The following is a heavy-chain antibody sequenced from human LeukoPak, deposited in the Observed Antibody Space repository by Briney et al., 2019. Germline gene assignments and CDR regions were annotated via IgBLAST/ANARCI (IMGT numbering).Heavy chain of an antibody. CDR3: AKDLPLMITRKPGDAFDI. V-gene: IGHV3-48*03. J-gene: IGHJ3*02. CDR1: GFTFSSYE. Sequence: PGGSLRLSCAASGFTFSSYEMNWVRQAPGKGLEWVSYISSSGSTVYYADSVKGRFTISRDNAKNSLYLQMNSLRAEDTAVYYCAKDLPLMITRKPGDAFDIWGQGTMVTVSS. CDR2: ISSSGSTV. D-gene: IGHD3-16*01.